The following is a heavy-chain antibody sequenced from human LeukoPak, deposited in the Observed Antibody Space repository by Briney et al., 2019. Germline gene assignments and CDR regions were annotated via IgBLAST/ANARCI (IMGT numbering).Heavy chain of an antibody. D-gene: IGHD5-18*01. V-gene: IGHV3-74*01. CDR3: ARRGYSYGYFDY. CDR1: GFTFDTYW. CDR2: INNDGSGT. Sequence: PGGSLRLSCAASGFTFDTYWMHWVRQAPGKGLVWVSRINNDGSGTTYADSVKGRFTISRDNGNTLYLQMNSLRAEDTAVYYCARRGYSYGYFDYWGQGTLVTVSS. J-gene: IGHJ4*02.